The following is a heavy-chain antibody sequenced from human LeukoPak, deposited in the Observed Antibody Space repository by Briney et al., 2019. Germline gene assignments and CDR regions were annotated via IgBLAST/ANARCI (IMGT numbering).Heavy chain of an antibody. CDR2: INTNTGNP. V-gene: IGHV7-4-1*02. J-gene: IGHJ4*02. CDR1: GYTFNGYY. CDR3: ARVVGCGGDCYSGISDY. D-gene: IGHD2-21*02. Sequence: GASVKVSCKSSGYTFNGYYMHWVRQAPGQGLEWMGWINTNTGNPTYAQGFTGRFVFSLDTSVSTAYLQISSLKAEDTAVYYCARVVGCGGDCYSGISDYWGQGTLVTVSS.